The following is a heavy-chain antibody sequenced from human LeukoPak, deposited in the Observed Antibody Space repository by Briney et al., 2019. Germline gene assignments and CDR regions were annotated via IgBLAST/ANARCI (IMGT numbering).Heavy chain of an antibody. Sequence: ASVTVSCKASGYTFTGYYMHWVRQAPGQGLGWLGWVNPNSGGTNYAQKFQGRVTMIRDTSISTAYMELSRLRSDDTAVYYCARATGGYRYMDVWGKGTTVTISS. V-gene: IGHV1-2*02. CDR2: VNPNSGGT. CDR3: ARATGGYRYMDV. CDR1: GYTFTGYY. J-gene: IGHJ6*03. D-gene: IGHD3-10*01.